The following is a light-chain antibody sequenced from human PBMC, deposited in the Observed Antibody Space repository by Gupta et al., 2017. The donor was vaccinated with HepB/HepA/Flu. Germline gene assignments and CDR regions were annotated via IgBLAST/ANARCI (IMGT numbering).Light chain of an antibody. CDR2: YDS. CDR3: QVGDSSGEQV. Sequence: SYVLTQPPPVSVASAAAASITGGGNNIGRKSVQWYKQKPGQAPILVIYYDSDRPSWIPERLSGSNSGNTATLTNSSVEAGDEADYYCQVGDSSGEQVFGGGTKTDRP. CDR1: NIGRKS. J-gene: IGLJ2*01. V-gene: IGLV3-21*04.